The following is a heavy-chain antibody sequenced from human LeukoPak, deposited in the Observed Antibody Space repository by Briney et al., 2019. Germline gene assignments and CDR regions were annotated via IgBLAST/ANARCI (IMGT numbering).Heavy chain of an antibody. CDR1: GYTFTGYY. D-gene: IGHD2-2*01. V-gene: IGHV1-2*02. CDR2: INPNTGGT. CDR3: ARGEVVPAALDY. Sequence: ASVKVSCKASGYTFTGYYIHWVRQAPGQGLEWMGWINPNTGGTNYAQKFQGRVTMTRDTSISTAYMELSRLRSDDTAVYYCARGEVVPAALDYWGQGTLVTVSS. J-gene: IGHJ4*02.